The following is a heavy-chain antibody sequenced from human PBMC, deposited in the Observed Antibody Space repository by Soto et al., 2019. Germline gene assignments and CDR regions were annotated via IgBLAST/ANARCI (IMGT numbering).Heavy chain of an antibody. D-gene: IGHD2-15*01. J-gene: IGHJ4*02. CDR2: INHSGST. CDR1: GGSFSGYY. CDR3: ARGAVVVDAMTYYLDY. V-gene: IGHV4-34*01. Sequence: SETLSLTCAVYGGSFSGYYWSWIRQPPGKGLEWIGEINHSGSTNYNPSLKSRVTISVDTSKNQFSLKLSSVTAADTAVYYCARGAVVVDAMTYYLDYWAQGTLVTVSS.